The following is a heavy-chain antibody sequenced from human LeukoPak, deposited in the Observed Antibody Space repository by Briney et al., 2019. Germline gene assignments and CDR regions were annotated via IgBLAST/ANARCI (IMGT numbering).Heavy chain of an antibody. D-gene: IGHD2-2*01. CDR3: ARSGRKAYCSSPSCFLNWFDP. Sequence: ASVKVSCKASGGTFSSYAISWVRQAPGQGLEWMGGIIPIFGTANYAQKFQGRVTITADESTSTAYMELSSLRSEDTAVYYCARSGRKAYCSSPSCFLNWFDPWGQGTLVTVSS. CDR1: GGTFSSYA. CDR2: IIPIFGTA. J-gene: IGHJ5*02. V-gene: IGHV1-69*13.